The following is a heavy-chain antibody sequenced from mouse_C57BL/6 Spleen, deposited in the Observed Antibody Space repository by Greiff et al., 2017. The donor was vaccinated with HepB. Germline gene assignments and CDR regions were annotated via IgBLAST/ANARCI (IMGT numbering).Heavy chain of an antibody. CDR2: ISDGGSYT. J-gene: IGHJ1*03. D-gene: IGHD2-4*01. CDR1: GFTFSSYA. CDR3: ARSGDYDGYFDV. Sequence: EVHLVESGGGLVKPGGSLKLSCAASGFTFSSYAMSWVRQTPEKRLEWVATISDGGSYTYYPDNVKGRFTISRDNAKNNLYLQMSHLKSEDTAMYYCARSGDYDGYFDVWGTGTTVTVSS. V-gene: IGHV5-4*01.